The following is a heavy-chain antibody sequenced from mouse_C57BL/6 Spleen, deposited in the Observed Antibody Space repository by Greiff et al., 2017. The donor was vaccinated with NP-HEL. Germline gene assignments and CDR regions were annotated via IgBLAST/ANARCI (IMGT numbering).Heavy chain of an antibody. Sequence: EVKLQESGPELVKPGASVKISCKASGYSFTDYNMNWVKQSNGKSLEWIGVINPNYGTTSYNRKFKGKATLTVDQSSSTAYMQLNSLTSEDSAVYYCARYYYGSSHWYFDVWGTGTTVTVSS. V-gene: IGHV1-39*01. J-gene: IGHJ1*03. D-gene: IGHD1-1*01. CDR3: ARYYYGSSHWYFDV. CDR1: GYSFTDYN. CDR2: INPNYGTT.